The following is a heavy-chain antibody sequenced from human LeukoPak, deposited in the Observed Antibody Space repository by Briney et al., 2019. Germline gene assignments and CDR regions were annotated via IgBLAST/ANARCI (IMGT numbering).Heavy chain of an antibody. Sequence: SCKASGGTFSSYGMHWVRQAPGKGLEWVAVIWYDGSNKYYADSVKGRFTISRDNSKNTLYLQMNSLRAEDTAVYYCARDLAAGYYYYYYGMDVWGQGTTVTVSS. CDR3: ARDLAAGYYYYYYGMDV. V-gene: IGHV3-33*01. CDR1: GGTFSSYG. J-gene: IGHJ6*02. CDR2: IWYDGSNK. D-gene: IGHD2-15*01.